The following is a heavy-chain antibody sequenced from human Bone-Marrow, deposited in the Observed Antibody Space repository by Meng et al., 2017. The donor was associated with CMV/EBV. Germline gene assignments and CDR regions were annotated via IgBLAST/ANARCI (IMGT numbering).Heavy chain of an antibody. CDR2: IRFDGSHK. J-gene: IGHJ4*02. D-gene: IGHD3-10*01. V-gene: IGHV3-30*02. CDR1: GFTFDDYG. CDR3: AKLYYYGSGSNY. Sequence: GGSLRLSCAASGFTFDDYGMSWVRQAPGKGLEWLSLIRFDGSHKFYSDSVKGRFTISRDNSNNTVFLQMNSLRVEDTALYYCAKLYYYGSGSNYWGQGTLVTVYS.